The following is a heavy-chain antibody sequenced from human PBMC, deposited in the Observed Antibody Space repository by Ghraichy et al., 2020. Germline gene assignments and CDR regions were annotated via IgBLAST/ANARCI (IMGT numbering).Heavy chain of an antibody. J-gene: IGHJ4*02. Sequence: SETLSLTCAVYGGSFSGYYWSWIRQPPGKGLEWIGEINHSGSTNYNPSLKSRVTISVDTSKNQFSLKLSSVTAADTAVYYCARGTQGSGSYYLDRKSYTFDYWGQGTLVTVSS. CDR3: ARGTQGSGSYYLDRKSYTFDY. CDR2: INHSGST. V-gene: IGHV4-34*01. CDR1: GGSFSGYY. D-gene: IGHD3-10*01.